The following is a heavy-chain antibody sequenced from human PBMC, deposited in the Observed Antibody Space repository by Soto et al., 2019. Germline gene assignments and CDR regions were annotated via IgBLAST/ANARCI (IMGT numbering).Heavy chain of an antibody. J-gene: IGHJ4*02. CDR2: IYYSGST. V-gene: IGHV4-31*01. CDR3: AATKGGRIVFG. Sequence: QVQLQESGPGLVKPSQTLSLTCTVSGGSISSGGYYWSWIRQHPGKGLEWIGYIYYSGSTYYNPSPTRQVTISVHTPKNQFSLKLSPVTAADTAVYYWAATKGGRIVFGWGQGTLVTVSS. CDR1: GGSISSGGYY. D-gene: IGHD2-15*01.